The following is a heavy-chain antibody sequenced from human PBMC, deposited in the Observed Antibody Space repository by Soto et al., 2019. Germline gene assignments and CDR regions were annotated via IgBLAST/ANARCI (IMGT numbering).Heavy chain of an antibody. D-gene: IGHD6-19*01. J-gene: IGHJ4*01. CDR1: GLTFSSYG. Sequence: PGGSLRLSCVASGLTFSSYGIHWVRQAPGKGLEWVAVISNDGSNEYYADSVKGRFTISRDNSKNTLYLQMDSLRPEDTAVYYCAKEITVAGDFDYWGHGTLVTVSS. CDR2: ISNDGSNE. V-gene: IGHV3-30*18. CDR3: AKEITVAGDFDY.